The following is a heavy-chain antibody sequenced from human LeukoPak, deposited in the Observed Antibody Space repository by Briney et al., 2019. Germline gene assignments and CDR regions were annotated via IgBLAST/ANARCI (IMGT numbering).Heavy chain of an antibody. CDR1: GFTFSSYS. D-gene: IGHD3-16*02. J-gene: IGHJ4*02. Sequence: GGSLRLSCAASGFTFSSYSMNWVRQAPGKGLEWVSSISSSSSYIYYADSVKGRFTISRDNAKNSLYLQMNSLRAEDTAVYYCAKEGRLGELSDPFDYWGQGTLVTVSS. V-gene: IGHV3-21*04. CDR2: ISSSSSYI. CDR3: AKEGRLGELSDPFDY.